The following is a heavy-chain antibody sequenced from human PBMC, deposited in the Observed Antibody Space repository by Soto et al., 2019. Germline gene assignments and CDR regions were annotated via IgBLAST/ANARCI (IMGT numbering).Heavy chain of an antibody. J-gene: IGHJ4*02. CDR2: INAGNGNT. CDR1: GYTFTSYA. CDR3: ARDEDY. Sequence: QVQLVQSGAEVKKPGASVKVSCKASGYTFTSYAMHWVRQAPGQRLEWMGWINAGNGNTKYSQKFKGRVTITRDTAASTAYMELSSLISEDTAVYYCARDEDYWGQGTLVTVSS. V-gene: IGHV1-3*01.